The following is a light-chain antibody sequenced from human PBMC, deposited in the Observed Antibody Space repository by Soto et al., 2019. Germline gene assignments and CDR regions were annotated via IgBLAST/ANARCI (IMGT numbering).Light chain of an antibody. CDR3: QQYYSYSRT. J-gene: IGKJ1*01. Sequence: DIQMTQSPSSVSASVVDRVTITCRASEDISYWVAWYQQKPGKAPKLLIHAASSLHSGVPSRFSGSGSGSDFTLTISSLQPDDLATYYCQQYYSYSRTFGQRTKVDI. CDR1: EDISYW. CDR2: AAS. V-gene: IGKV1D-16*01.